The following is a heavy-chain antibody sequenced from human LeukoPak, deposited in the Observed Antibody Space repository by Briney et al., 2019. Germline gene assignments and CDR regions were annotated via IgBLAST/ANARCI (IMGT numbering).Heavy chain of an antibody. Sequence: PGRSLRLSCAASGFTFSSYGMHWVRQAPGKGLEWVAVIWYDGSIKYYADSVKGRFTISRDNSKNTLYLQMNSLRAEDTAVYYCARDGSPKSKDIVVVVAATRGDNWFDPWGQGTLVTVSS. CDR3: ARDGSPKSKDIVVVVAATRGDNWFDP. D-gene: IGHD2-15*01. J-gene: IGHJ5*02. V-gene: IGHV3-33*01. CDR1: GFTFSSYG. CDR2: IWYDGSIK.